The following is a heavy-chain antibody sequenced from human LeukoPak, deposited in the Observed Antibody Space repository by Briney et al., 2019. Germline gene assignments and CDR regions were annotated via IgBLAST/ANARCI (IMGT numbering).Heavy chain of an antibody. V-gene: IGHV3-33*06. CDR3: AKDPHGSYGPRYFFDS. CDR1: GFTFSSYA. J-gene: IGHJ4*02. D-gene: IGHD5-18*01. Sequence: GGSLRLSCAASGFTFSSYAMHWVRQAPGKGLEWVAAIWYDETYKYYADSVKGRFTISRDNSKNTLYLQMNSLRAEGTALYYCAKDPHGSYGPRYFFDSWGQGTLVTVSS. CDR2: IWYDETYK.